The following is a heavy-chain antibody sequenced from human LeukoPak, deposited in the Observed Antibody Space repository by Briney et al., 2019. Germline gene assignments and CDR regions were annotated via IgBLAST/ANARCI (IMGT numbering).Heavy chain of an antibody. CDR1: GGSISSGNYY. Sequence: SETLSLTCTVSGGSISSGNYYWSWIRQPAGKGLEWIGRIYTRGSTKYTPSLKSRVTMSVDTSKNQFSLKLSSVTAADTAVYYCAREDYYDSSGYLEQGYFDYWGQGTLVTVSS. D-gene: IGHD3-22*01. CDR3: AREDYYDSSGYLEQGYFDY. CDR2: IYTRGST. J-gene: IGHJ4*02. V-gene: IGHV4-61*02.